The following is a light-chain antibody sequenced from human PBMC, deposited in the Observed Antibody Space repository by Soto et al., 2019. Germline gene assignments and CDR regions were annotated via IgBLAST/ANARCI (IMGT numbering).Light chain of an antibody. V-gene: IGKV3-15*01. CDR1: QSVGSN. J-gene: IGKJ1*01. Sequence: EIVMTQSPATLPVSPGERATLSCRASQSVGSNLAWYQQKPGQAPRLLIYGASTRATGIPARFSGSGSGTEFTLTISSLQSEDFAIYFCQRYNNWPPDRTFGQGTKVEIK. CDR3: QRYNNWPPDRT. CDR2: GAS.